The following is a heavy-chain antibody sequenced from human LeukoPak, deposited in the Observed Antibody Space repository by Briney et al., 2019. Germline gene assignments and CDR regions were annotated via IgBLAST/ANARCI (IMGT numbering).Heavy chain of an antibody. V-gene: IGHV3-30*03. CDR1: GFTFSSYG. D-gene: IGHD6-13*01. CDR3: ATRRRREGWVAALDAFDI. CDR2: ISYDGSNK. Sequence: GGSLRLSCAASGFTFSSYGMHWVRQAPGKGLEWVAVISYDGSNKYYADSVKGRFTISRDNSKNTLYLQMNSLRAEDTAVYYCATRRRREGWVAALDAFDIWGQGTMVTVSS. J-gene: IGHJ3*02.